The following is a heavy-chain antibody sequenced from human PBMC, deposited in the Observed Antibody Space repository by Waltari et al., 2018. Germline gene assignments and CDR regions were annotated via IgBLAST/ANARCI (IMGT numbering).Heavy chain of an antibody. J-gene: IGHJ6*02. CDR3: ASSLRVYYYGMDV. V-gene: IGHV1-69*08. CDR1: GGTFSSYA. CDR2: ITPNFGTA. Sequence: QVQLVQSGAEVKKPGSSVKVSCKASGGTFSSYAISWVRQAPGQGLEWMGRITPNFGTANYEQKCKGRVTITADKSTSTAYMELSSLRSEDTAVYYCASSLRVYYYGMDVWGQGTTVTVSS.